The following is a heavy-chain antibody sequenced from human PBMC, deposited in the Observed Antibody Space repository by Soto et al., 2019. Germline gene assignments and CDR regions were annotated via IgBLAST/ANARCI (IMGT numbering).Heavy chain of an antibody. CDR1: GYTFTSYA. D-gene: IGHD3-22*01. J-gene: IGHJ4*02. Sequence: ASVKVSCKASGYTFTSYAIDWVRQAPGQRLEWMGWINPSDGNRNFAQKFEDRVTMTTATSTNTVFLELRSLKSDDTAIYYCARDRLRGYDSSGFYSWGQGTTVTVSS. V-gene: IGHV1-18*01. CDR2: INPSDGNR. CDR3: ARDRLRGYDSSGFYS.